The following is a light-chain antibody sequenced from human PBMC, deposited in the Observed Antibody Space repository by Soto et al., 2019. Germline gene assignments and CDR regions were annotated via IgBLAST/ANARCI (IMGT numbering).Light chain of an antibody. CDR2: KAS. CDR3: QQHSSYPYT. J-gene: IGKJ2*01. V-gene: IGKV1-5*03. CDR1: QSISSW. Sequence: DIQMTQSPSTLSASVGDRVTITCRASQSISSWLAWYQQKPGTAPKLLLYKASSLQSGVPSRFSGSGSGTEFTLTISSMQPDDFATYYCQQHSSYPYTFGQGTKLEI.